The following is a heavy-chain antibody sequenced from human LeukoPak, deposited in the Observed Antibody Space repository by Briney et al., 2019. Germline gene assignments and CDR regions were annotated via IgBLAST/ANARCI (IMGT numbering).Heavy chain of an antibody. CDR3: ASPLPYYSGSYSSWAFDI. CDR1: GGTFSSYA. D-gene: IGHD1-26*01. Sequence: AASVKVSCKASGGTFSSYAISWVRQAPGQGLEWMGGIIPIFGTANYAQKFQGRVTITADKSTSTAYMELSSLRSEDTAVYYCASPLPYYSGSYSSWAFDIWGQGTMVTVSS. CDR2: IIPIFGTA. J-gene: IGHJ3*02. V-gene: IGHV1-69*06.